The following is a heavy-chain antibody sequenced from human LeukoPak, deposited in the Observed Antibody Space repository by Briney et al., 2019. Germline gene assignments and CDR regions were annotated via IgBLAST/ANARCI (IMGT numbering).Heavy chain of an antibody. J-gene: IGHJ4*02. D-gene: IGHD4-23*01. CDR3: ARNGGNSDYDY. CDR1: GDSINSLDL. CDR2: IYHNGAT. Sequence: SGTLSLTCTVSGDSINSLDLWTWVRQPPGEGLEWIGEIYHNGATNYNPSLKSRVTLLLDKSKNQFSLRLNSVTAADTAVYYCARNGGNSDYDYWGQGTLVTVSA. V-gene: IGHV4-4*02.